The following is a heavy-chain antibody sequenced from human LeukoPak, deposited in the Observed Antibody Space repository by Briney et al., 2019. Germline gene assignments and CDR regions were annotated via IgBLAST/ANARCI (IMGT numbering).Heavy chain of an antibody. J-gene: IGHJ4*02. V-gene: IGHV3-30*03. CDR1: GFTFSSYG. CDR2: ISYDGSNK. Sequence: GGSLRLSCAASGFTFSSYGMHWVRQAPGKGLEWVAVISYDGSNKYYADSVKGRFTISRDNSKNTLYLQMNSLRAEDTAVYYCARDSGCSSTSCYLGYFDYWGQGTLVTVSS. D-gene: IGHD2-2*01. CDR3: ARDSGCSSTSCYLGYFDY.